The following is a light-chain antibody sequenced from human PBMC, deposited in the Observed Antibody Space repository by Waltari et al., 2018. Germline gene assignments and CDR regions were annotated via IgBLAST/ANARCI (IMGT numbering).Light chain of an antibody. J-gene: IGLJ3*02. Sequence: QSALTQPASVSGSPGQSITISCTGTSSHVGSYNLVPWYQQHPGKAPKPMIYEVSKRPSGVSNRFSGSKSGNMASLTISGLQAEDEADYYCCSYAGSSIWVFGGGTKLTVL. CDR3: CSYAGSSIWV. V-gene: IGLV2-23*02. CDR2: EVS. CDR1: SSHVGSYNL.